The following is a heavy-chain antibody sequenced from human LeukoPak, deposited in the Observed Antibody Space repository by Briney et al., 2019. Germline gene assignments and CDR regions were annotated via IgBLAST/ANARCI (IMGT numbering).Heavy chain of an antibody. D-gene: IGHD2-2*01. Sequence: SETLSLTCTVSGYSISSGYYWGWIRKPPGMGLEWIGSIYHSGSTYYNPSLKSRVTISVDTSKNQFSLKLSSVTAADTAVYYCARVSPIPYCSSTSCYPHYFDYWGQGTLVTVSS. CDR2: IYHSGST. V-gene: IGHV4-38-2*02. CDR1: GYSISSGYY. J-gene: IGHJ4*02. CDR3: ARVSPIPYCSSTSCYPHYFDY.